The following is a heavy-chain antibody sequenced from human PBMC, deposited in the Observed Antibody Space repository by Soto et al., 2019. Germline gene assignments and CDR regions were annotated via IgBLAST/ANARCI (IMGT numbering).Heavy chain of an antibody. CDR1: GGSFSGYY. Sequence: QVQLQQWGAGLLKPSETLSLTCAVYGGSFSGYYWSWIRQPPGKGLEWIGEINHSGSTNYNPSLKSRVTISVDTSKNQFSLKLSSVTAADTAVYYCARRPSYSSSPNWFDPWGQGTLVTVSS. D-gene: IGHD6-13*01. CDR2: INHSGST. J-gene: IGHJ5*02. V-gene: IGHV4-34*01. CDR3: ARRPSYSSSPNWFDP.